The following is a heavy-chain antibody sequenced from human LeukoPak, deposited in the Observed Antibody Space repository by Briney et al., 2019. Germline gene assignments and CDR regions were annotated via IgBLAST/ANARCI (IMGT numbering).Heavy chain of an antibody. V-gene: IGHV3-7*03. D-gene: IGHD4/OR15-4a*01. CDR2: IKQDGSEK. CDR3: ARRAGAYSHPYDY. CDR1: GFTFSFYW. J-gene: IGHJ4*02. Sequence: GGSLRLSCVASGFTFSFYWMSWVRQAPGKGLEWVANIKQDGSEKYYVDSVKGRFTISRDNARNSLFLQMNSLRAEDTAVYYCARRAGAYSHPYDYWGQGTVLTVSS.